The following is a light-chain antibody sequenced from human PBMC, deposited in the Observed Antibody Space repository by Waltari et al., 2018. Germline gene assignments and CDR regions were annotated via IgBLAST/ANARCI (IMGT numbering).Light chain of an antibody. CDR1: QTNSEY. V-gene: IGKV1-39*01. CDR2: GAS. Sequence: DIEMTQSPSSLPASVGESVTITCRASQTNSEYLNWYQQKPGKAPKLLIYGASSLQSGVPSMFSGSGSGTDFTFSITSLQPEDSATYYCQQSYTFGGGTKVEIK. J-gene: IGKJ4*01. CDR3: QQSYT.